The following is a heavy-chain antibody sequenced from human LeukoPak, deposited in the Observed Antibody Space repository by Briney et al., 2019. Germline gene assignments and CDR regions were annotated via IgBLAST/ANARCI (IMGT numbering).Heavy chain of an antibody. CDR2: IRYDGSNK. Sequence: GSLRLSCAASGFTFSSYGMHWVRQAPGKGLEWVAFIRYDGSNKYYADSVKGRFTISRDNSKNTLYLQMNGLRAEDTAVYYCAKDPLYYDFWSGYSSHFDYWGQGTLVTVSS. CDR3: AKDPLYYDFWSGYSSHFDY. V-gene: IGHV3-30*02. D-gene: IGHD3-3*01. J-gene: IGHJ4*02. CDR1: GFTFSSYG.